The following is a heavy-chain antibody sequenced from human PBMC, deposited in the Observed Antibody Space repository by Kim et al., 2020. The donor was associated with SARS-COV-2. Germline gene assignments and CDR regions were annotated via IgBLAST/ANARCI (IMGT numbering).Heavy chain of an antibody. CDR3: ARNMAYNWFDP. V-gene: IGHV3-53*01. CDR1: GFTVSSNY. Sequence: GGSLRLSCAASGFTVSSNYMSWVRQAPGKGLEWVSVIYSGGSTYYADSVKGRFTISRDNSKNTLYLQMNSLRAEDTAVYYCARNMAYNWFDPWGQGTLVTVSS. CDR2: IYSGGST. J-gene: IGHJ5*02.